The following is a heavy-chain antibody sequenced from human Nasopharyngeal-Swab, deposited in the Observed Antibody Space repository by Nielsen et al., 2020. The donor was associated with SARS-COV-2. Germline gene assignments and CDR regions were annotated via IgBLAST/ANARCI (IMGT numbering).Heavy chain of an antibody. CDR2: IYYSGST. J-gene: IGHJ4*02. CDR3: ARGFDY. Sequence: SETLSLTCTVSGASINSGDYFWHWIRQRPGRGLEWIGYIYYSGSTNYHPSLKSRVTISVDTSKNQFSLKLSSVTAADTAVYYCARGFDYWGQGTLVTVSS. V-gene: IGHV4-61*08. CDR1: GASINSGDYF.